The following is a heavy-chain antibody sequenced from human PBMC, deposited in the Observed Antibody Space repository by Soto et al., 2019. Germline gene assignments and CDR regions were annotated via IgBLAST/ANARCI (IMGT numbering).Heavy chain of an antibody. CDR3: ARIKWGLNYYNGMDV. V-gene: IGHV1-2*02. CDR1: GYSFSDYF. J-gene: IGHJ6*02. CDR2: INPKTAAT. Sequence: QVQLVQSGAEVKKSGASVKVSCKPSGYSFSDYFIQWVRQAPGQGLEWVAWINPKTAATNYAKKFQGRVSLTWVTSSTTAYMELTRLRPDDTAVYYCARIKWGLNYYNGMDVWGQGTTVIVSS. D-gene: IGHD1-26*01.